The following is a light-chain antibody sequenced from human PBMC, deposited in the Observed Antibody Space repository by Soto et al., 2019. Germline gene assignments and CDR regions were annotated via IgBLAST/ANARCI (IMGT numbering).Light chain of an antibody. CDR1: KSISSY. CDR3: KQSYRTPLT. Sequence: DIQMTQCPSSLSASVVDRVSITFRSSKSISSYLNWYQQKAGKEPKILIYAASSLQSGVQSRLSGSGSGTDFPLTISSMPPEDFATYYCKQSYRTPLTFGQGTKVDIK. CDR2: AAS. V-gene: IGKV1-39*01. J-gene: IGKJ1*01.